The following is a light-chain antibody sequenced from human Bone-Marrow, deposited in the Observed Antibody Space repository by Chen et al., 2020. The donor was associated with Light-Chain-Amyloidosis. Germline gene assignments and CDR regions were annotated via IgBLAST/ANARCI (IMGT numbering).Light chain of an antibody. J-gene: IGLJ3*02. Sequence: QSALTQPASVSGSPGQSITISCTGTSSDVGSYNLVSWYQQHPGKAPKLLIYEGSKRPSGVSNRFSGSKSGNTASLTISGLQAEDEADYYCCSYEAISTFAWVFGGGSQLTVL. V-gene: IGLV2-23*03. CDR1: SSDVGSYNL. CDR3: CSYEAISTFAWV. CDR2: EGS.